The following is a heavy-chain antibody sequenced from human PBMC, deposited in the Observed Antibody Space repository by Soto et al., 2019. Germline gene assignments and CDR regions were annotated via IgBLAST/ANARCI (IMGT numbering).Heavy chain of an antibody. J-gene: IGHJ5*01. Sequence: VVCLRLSCSASRFVFCNSATSWVRQAPGKVLEWVSSISGNGGNTYYADSVTVRVTISRDNSKNTLFLQMNNVSGEDTADHVYAWCGTPWYRTNWFDSGGLGSLVAVPS. CDR1: RFVFCNSA. D-gene: IGHD1-26*01. V-gene: IGHV3-23*01. CDR2: ISGNGGNT. CDR3: AWCGTPWYRTNWFDS.